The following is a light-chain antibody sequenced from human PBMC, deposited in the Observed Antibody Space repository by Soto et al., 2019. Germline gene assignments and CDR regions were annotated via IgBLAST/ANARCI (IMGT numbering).Light chain of an antibody. Sequence: DIQMTQSPSSLSASIGYRVTITCRASQSINSYLNWYQQKPGKAPKRLMHAASSLQSGVPSRFSGSGFGTDFTLTISSVQPEDFATYYCQQSYSTPPLTFGGGTKVEIK. CDR2: AAS. J-gene: IGKJ4*01. V-gene: IGKV1-39*01. CDR1: QSINSY. CDR3: QQSYSTPPLT.